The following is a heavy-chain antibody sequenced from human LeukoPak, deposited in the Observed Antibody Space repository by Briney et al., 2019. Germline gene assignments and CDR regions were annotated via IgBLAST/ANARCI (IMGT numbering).Heavy chain of an antibody. CDR1: GYSINSGYY. D-gene: IGHD2-21*01. Sequence: PSETLSLTCTVSGYSINSGYYWGWIRQSPGTGLEWIGSIYNSGNTYYKPSLESRVTISVDTSKNQFSLKLSSVTAADTAVYYCARLFHYFYYXDVWGKGTTVTVSS. CDR3: ARLFHYFYYXDV. CDR2: IYNSGNT. V-gene: IGHV4-38-2*02. J-gene: IGHJ6*03.